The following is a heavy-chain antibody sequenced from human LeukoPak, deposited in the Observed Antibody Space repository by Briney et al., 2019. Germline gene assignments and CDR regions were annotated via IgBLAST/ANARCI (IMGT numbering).Heavy chain of an antibody. CDR3: VKERGPFDAFDF. V-gene: IGHV3-33*06. J-gene: IGHJ3*01. CDR1: GFTFSHAW. CDR2: IWSDGNNR. Sequence: PGGSLRLSCAASGFTFSHAWMTWVRQAPGKGLEWVAVIWSDGNNRFYADSVKGRFTFSRDNSKNMLYLQMNSLRVEDTAVYYCVKERGPFDAFDFWGQGTMVTVSS.